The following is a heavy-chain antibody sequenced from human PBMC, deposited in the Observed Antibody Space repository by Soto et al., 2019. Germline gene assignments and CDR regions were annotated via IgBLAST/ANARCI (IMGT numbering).Heavy chain of an antibody. CDR1: DGSISGYY. Sequence: QLHLQESGPGLVKPSETLSLRCTVSDGSISGYYWSWVRQPGGKGLEWIGRIYSTGNANYNPSLKNRVTMSVDTSQNRFSLELTSVTAADTAMYYCVRVDVFDIWGRGIEVTVSS. V-gene: IGHV4-4*07. CDR2: IYSTGNA. D-gene: IGHD6-13*01. J-gene: IGHJ3*02. CDR3: VRVDVFDI.